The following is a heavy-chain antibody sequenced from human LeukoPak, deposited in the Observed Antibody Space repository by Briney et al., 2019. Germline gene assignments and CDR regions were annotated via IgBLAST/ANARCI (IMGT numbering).Heavy chain of an antibody. CDR3: ARGDDYNRRSFDY. V-gene: IGHV3-72*01. J-gene: IGHJ4*02. CDR1: GFTFNDHY. D-gene: IGHD5-24*01. Sequence: GGSLRLSCAAFGFTFNDHYMDWVRQAPGKGLEWVGRTRNKANSFTTEYAASVRGRFTISRDDSKNSLYLQMNSLKTEDTAVYYCARGDDYNRRSFDYWGQGTLVTVSS. CDR2: TRNKANSFTT.